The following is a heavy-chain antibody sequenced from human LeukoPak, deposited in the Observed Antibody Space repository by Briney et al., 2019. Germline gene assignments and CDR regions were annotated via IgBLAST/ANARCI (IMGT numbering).Heavy chain of an antibody. Sequence: PGGSLRLFCAASGFTFSSYGMHWVRQAPGKGLEWVAVISYDGSNKYYADPVKGRLTISRDNSKNTLYLQMNSLRAEDTAVYYCAKVRAAMRGYFQHWGQGTLVTVSS. CDR3: AKVRAAMRGYFQH. D-gene: IGHD2-2*01. CDR2: ISYDGSNK. CDR1: GFTFSSYG. V-gene: IGHV3-30*18. J-gene: IGHJ1*01.